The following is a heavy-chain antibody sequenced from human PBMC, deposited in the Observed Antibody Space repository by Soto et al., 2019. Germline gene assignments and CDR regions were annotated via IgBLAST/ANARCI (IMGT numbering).Heavy chain of an antibody. V-gene: IGHV1-69*13. J-gene: IGHJ4*02. CDR1: GGTFSSYA. CDR3: ARARQVLMVYANFDY. Sequence: ASVKVSCKASGGTFSSYAISWVRQAPGQGLEWMGGIIPIFGTANYAQKFQGRVTITADESTSTAYMELSSLRSEDTAVYYCARARQVLMVYANFDYWGQGTLVTVSS. D-gene: IGHD2-8*01. CDR2: IIPIFGTA.